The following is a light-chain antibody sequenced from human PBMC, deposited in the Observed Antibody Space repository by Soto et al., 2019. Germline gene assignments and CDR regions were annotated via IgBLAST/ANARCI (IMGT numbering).Light chain of an antibody. Sequence: LLTRFPGALSLSPVERATLSCSSSQSVSSSYLAWYQQKPGQAPRLIIYGASSRATGIKDRFSGSGSGKDFTLTIRGMETEDLAVYYCQKYGNSRRKFGKWNKVDIK. CDR2: GAS. J-gene: IGKJ1*01. CDR1: QSVSSSY. V-gene: IGKV3-20*01. CDR3: QKYGNSRRK.